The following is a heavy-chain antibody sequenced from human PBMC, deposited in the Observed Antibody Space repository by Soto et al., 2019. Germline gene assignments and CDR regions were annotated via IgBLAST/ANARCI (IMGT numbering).Heavy chain of an antibody. V-gene: IGHV4-59*01. D-gene: IGHD6-19*01. CDR3: AGGTGRAVAGKFDN. J-gene: IGHJ4*02. CDR1: GDSISTYY. Sequence: SETLSLTCSVSGDSISTYYWSWIRQPPGKGLEWIGYINYSGSTNSNPSLKSRVTISVDTSKNQFSLKLSSVTAADTAVYYCAGGTGRAVAGKFDNGGQGTLVTVSS. CDR2: INYSGST.